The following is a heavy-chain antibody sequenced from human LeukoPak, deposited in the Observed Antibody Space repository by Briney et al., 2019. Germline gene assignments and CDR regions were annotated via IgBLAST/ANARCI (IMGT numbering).Heavy chain of an antibody. Sequence: GGSLRLSCATSGFIFSSDSMIWVRQAPGKGLEWVSSISSTGAYIYYADSLKGRFTISRDNAKNSLYLQMNSLRADDTAVYYCARAVAGNFDYWGQGTLVTVSS. V-gene: IGHV3-21*01. J-gene: IGHJ4*02. CDR2: ISSTGAYI. CDR3: ARAVAGNFDY. D-gene: IGHD6-19*01. CDR1: GFIFSSDS.